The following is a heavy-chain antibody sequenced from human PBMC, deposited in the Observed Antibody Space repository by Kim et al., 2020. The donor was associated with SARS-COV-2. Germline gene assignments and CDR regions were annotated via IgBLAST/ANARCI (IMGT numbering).Heavy chain of an antibody. J-gene: IGHJ3*02. D-gene: IGHD3-10*01. Sequence: SVKVSCKASGGTFSIYSISWFLHAPLQVLEWILGIIPIFFTANYAHKFQGRFTITADESTSTSYMELSSLRSEDTAVYYCARYYYYGSGSYYKAYAFDIWGQGKMVTVYS. CDR1: GGTFSIYS. CDR3: ARYYYYGSGSYYKAYAFDI. V-gene: IGHV1-69*13. CDR2: IIPIFFTA.